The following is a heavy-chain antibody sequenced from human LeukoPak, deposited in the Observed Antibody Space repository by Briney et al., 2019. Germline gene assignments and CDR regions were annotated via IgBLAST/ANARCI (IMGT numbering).Heavy chain of an antibody. CDR1: GGSISSGGYS. CDR3: ARSRGFTTIFDY. CDR2: IYHSGST. J-gene: IGHJ4*02. Sequence: PSETLSLTCAVSGGSISSGGYSWSWLRQPPGKGLEWIGYIYHSGSTYYNPSLKSRVTISVDRSKNQFSLKLSSVTAADTAVYYCARSRGFTTIFDYWGQGTLVTVSS. V-gene: IGHV4-30-2*01. D-gene: IGHD3-22*01.